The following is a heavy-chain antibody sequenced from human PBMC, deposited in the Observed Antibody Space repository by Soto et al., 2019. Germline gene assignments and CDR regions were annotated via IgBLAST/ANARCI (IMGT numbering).Heavy chain of an antibody. D-gene: IGHD2-21*01. Sequence: PGGSLRLSCAASGFTFSSYGMHWVRQAPGKGLEWVAVIWYDGSNKYYADSVKGRFTISRDNSKNTLYLQMNSLRAEDTAVYYCARGSPLWGFDPWGQGTLVTVSS. J-gene: IGHJ5*02. CDR2: IWYDGSNK. CDR3: ARGSPLWGFDP. CDR1: GFTFSSYG. V-gene: IGHV3-33*01.